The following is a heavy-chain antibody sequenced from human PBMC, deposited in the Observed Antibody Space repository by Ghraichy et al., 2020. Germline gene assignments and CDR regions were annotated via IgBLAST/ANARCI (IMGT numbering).Heavy chain of an antibody. V-gene: IGHV3-23*01. Sequence: GGSLRLSCAASGFTFSSYAMSWVRQAPGKGLEWVSTISGINGRTYYADSVKGRFTISRDNSKNTLYLQMSSLRVEDTAVYYCAKGDPVGTATKFDPWGQGTLVTVPS. J-gene: IGHJ5*02. CDR1: GFTFSSYA. CDR3: AKGDPVGTATKFDP. D-gene: IGHD5-18*01. CDR2: ISGINGRT.